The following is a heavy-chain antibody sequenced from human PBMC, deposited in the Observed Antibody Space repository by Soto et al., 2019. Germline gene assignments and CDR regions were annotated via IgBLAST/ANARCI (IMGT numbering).Heavy chain of an antibody. CDR2: MYHSGST. V-gene: IGHV4-30-2*01. J-gene: IGHJ5*01. CDR3: ARLIGDSWLDS. CDR1: GGSISSGGYS. D-gene: IGHD2-8*01. Sequence: SETLSLTCAVSGGSISSGGYSWSWIRQPPGKGLEWIGYMYHSGSTYYNPSLKSRVTISIDRSKNQFSLKLSSVTPDDTAVYYCARLIGDSWLDSWGQETLVTVSS.